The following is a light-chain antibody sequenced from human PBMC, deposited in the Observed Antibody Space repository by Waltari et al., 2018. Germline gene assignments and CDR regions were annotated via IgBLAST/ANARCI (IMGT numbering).Light chain of an antibody. CDR3: GTWDSSLSGAV. CDR1: SSDIGAYNY. V-gene: IGLV2-14*01. J-gene: IGLJ7*01. Sequence: QSALTQPASVSGSPGQSITISCPGTSSDIGAYNYVSWYHHLPGKAPKLIISEVRRRPSGVSNRFSGSKSGTSATLDITGLQAGDEADYYCGTWDSSLSGAVFGGGTHLTVL. CDR2: EVR.